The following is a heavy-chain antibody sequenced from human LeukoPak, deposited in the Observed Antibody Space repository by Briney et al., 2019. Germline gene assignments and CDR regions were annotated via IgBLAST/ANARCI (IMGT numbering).Heavy chain of an antibody. V-gene: IGHV3-23*01. CDR2: ISGSGGST. CDR3: ANPQWLNSEKVDY. CDR1: GFTFSSYA. D-gene: IGHD6-19*01. J-gene: IGHJ4*02. Sequence: SGGSLRLSCAASGFTFSSYAMSWVRQAPGKGLEWVSAISGSGGSTYYADSVKGRFTISRDNSKNTLYLQMNSLRAEDTAVYYCANPQWLNSEKVDYWGQGTLVTVSS.